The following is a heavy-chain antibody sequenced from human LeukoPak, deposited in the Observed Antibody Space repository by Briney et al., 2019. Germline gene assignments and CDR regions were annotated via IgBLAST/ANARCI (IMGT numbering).Heavy chain of an antibody. CDR1: GYTFAGYC. V-gene: IGHV1-2*02. J-gene: IGHJ4*02. D-gene: IGHD3-16*01. CDR2: INPNSGGT. Sequence: ASVKVSCKASGYTFAGYCIHWVRQAPGQGLEWMGWINPNSGGTNYAQKFQGRVTMTRDTSISTAYMELSRLRSDDTAVYYCARWASEVCFDFWGQGTLVTVSS. CDR3: ARWASEVCFDF.